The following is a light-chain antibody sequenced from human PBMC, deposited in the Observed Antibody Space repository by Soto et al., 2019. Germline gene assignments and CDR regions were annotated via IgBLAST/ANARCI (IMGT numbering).Light chain of an antibody. CDR1: QSVSSSY. CDR2: GAS. CDR3: HQYDSSLWT. Sequence: EFVLTQSPGTLSLSPGERATLSCRASQSVSSSYLAWYQQKPGQAPRLLIYGASSRATGIPDRFSGSGSGTDFTLTISRLEPADFAVYFCHQYDSSLWTFGQGTKVDI. V-gene: IGKV3-20*01. J-gene: IGKJ1*01.